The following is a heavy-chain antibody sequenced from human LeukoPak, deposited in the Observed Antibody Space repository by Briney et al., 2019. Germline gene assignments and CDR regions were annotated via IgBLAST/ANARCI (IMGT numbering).Heavy chain of an antibody. J-gene: IGHJ6*02. D-gene: IGHD5-24*01. CDR3: ARDNGGDGYNYVRYYYYGMDV. V-gene: IGHV3-30-3*01. Sequence: GGSLRLSCAASGFIFSSYAMHWVRQAPGKGLEWVAVISYDGSNKYYADSVKGRFTISRDNSKNTLYLQMNSLRAEDTAVYYRARDNGGDGYNYVRYYYYGMDVWGQGTTVTVSS. CDR2: ISYDGSNK. CDR1: GFIFSSYA.